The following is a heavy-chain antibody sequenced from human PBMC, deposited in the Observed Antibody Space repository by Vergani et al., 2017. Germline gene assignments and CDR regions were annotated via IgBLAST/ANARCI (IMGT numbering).Heavy chain of an antibody. V-gene: IGHV4-39*01. D-gene: IGHD3-22*01. Sequence: QLQLQESGPGLVKPSETLSLTCTVSGGSISSSTYYWGWIRQPPGKGLEWIGSIYYSGSTYYNPSLKSRVTISEDTSKNQFSLKLSSVTAADTAVYYCARQARYYYDSSGDFDYWGQGTLVTVSS. CDR3: ARQARYYYDSSGDFDY. CDR2: IYYSGST. J-gene: IGHJ4*02. CDR1: GGSISSSTYY.